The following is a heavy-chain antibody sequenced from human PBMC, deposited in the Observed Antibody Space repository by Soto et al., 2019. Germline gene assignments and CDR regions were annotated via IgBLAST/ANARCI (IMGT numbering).Heavy chain of an antibody. CDR2: IGASGGST. CDR1: GFTFSSYA. Sequence: GGSLRLSCAASGFTFSSYAMIWARQAPGKGLEWVSAIGASGGSTFYVDSVKGRLTISRDNSKNTVYLQMNNLRAEDAAVYYCAKVPRHSSGWYVAFDIWGQGTMVTVSS. D-gene: IGHD6-13*01. CDR3: AKVPRHSSGWYVAFDI. J-gene: IGHJ3*02. V-gene: IGHV3-23*01.